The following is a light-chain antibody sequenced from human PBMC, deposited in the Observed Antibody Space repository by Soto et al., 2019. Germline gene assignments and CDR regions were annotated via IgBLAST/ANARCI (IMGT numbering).Light chain of an antibody. Sequence: QSALTQPASVSGSPGQSITISCTGTSSDVGSDNLVSWYQQHPGKAPKLMIYEGSKRPSGVSNRFSGSKSGNTASLTISGLQAEDAADYDCCSYAGSSILFGGGTKLTVL. CDR2: EGS. J-gene: IGLJ2*01. CDR1: SSDVGSDNL. V-gene: IGLV2-23*03. CDR3: CSYAGSSIL.